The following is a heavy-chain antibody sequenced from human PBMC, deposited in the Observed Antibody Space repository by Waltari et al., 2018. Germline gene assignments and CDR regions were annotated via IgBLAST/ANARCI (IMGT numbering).Heavy chain of an antibody. CDR2: VLSTGKT. CDR3: ARDRGRGLYLDA. Sequence: QLQLQESGPGLVKPSGTLSLSCAVSGDSVTRPNWWSWVRQSPQSGLEWIGQVLSTGKTNYSPSFASRVTMSLDASNNQFSLKVTSATAADTAVYYCARDRGRGLYLDAWGPGTLVTVSP. D-gene: IGHD2-15*01. CDR1: GDSVTRPNW. V-gene: IGHV4-4*02. J-gene: IGHJ5*02.